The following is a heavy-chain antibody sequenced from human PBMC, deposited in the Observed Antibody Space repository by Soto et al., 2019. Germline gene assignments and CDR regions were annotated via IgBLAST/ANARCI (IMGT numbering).Heavy chain of an antibody. V-gene: IGHV5-51*07. D-gene: IGHD6-6*01. J-gene: IGHJ4*02. CDR1: GFNSTITR. Sequence: GPSDQNSCQGRGFNSTITRISWVHQMPGKGLEWMGIIYPGDSDTRYSPSFQGQVTISADKSISTAYLQWSSLKASDIAMYYCATRVSSRSFLHYWCKGLMVTV. CDR2: IYPGDSDT. CDR3: ATRVSSRSFLHY.